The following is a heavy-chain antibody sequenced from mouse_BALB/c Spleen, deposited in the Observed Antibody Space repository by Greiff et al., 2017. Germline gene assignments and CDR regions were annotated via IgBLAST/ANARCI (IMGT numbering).Heavy chain of an antibody. J-gene: IGHJ3*01. D-gene: IGHD1-2*01. V-gene: IGHV3-2*02. CDR1: GYSITSDYA. Sequence: DVQLQESGPGLVKPSQSLSLTCTVTGYSITSDYAWNWIRQFPGNKLEWMGYISYSGSTSYNPSLKSRISITRDTSKNQFFLQLNSVTTEDTATYYCARDGITTASWFAYWGQGTLVTVSA. CDR3: ARDGITTASWFAY. CDR2: ISYSGST.